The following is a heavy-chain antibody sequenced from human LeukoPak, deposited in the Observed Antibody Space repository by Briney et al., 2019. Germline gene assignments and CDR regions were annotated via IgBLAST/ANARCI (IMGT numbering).Heavy chain of an antibody. J-gene: IGHJ4*02. CDR1: GYTFTSYD. Sequence: ASVKVSCKASGYTFTSYDINWVRQATGQGLEWMGWMNPNSGNTGYAQKFQGRVTMTRNTSISTAYMELSSLRSEDTAVYYCAREESGYGSGQFDYWGQGTLVTVSS. D-gene: IGHD3-10*01. V-gene: IGHV1-8*01. CDR3: AREESGYGSGQFDY. CDR2: MNPNSGNT.